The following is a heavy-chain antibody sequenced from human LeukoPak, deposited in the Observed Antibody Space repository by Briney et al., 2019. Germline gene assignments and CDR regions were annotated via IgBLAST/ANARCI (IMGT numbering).Heavy chain of an antibody. J-gene: IGHJ4*02. Sequence: SGTLSLTCSVSGDSINSRNWYSWVRQSPGKGLEWIGEIYHSGSTNCNPSLKSRVTISVDKSRNQFSLKLSSVTAADTAVYYCASLTMVRGPINYWGQGTLVTVSS. V-gene: IGHV4-4*02. CDR2: IYHSGST. D-gene: IGHD3-10*01. CDR3: ASLTMVRGPINY. CDR1: GDSINSRNW.